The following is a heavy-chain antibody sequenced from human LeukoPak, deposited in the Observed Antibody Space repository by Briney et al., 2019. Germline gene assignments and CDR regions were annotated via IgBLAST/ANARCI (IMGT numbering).Heavy chain of an antibody. CDR1: GGSISNYH. CDR2: IHTSGST. V-gene: IGHV4-4*07. CDR3: ARRDISSGWSFDY. Sequence: SETLSLTCTVSGGSISNYHWSWIRQPAGKGLEWIGQIHTSGSTNYNPPLKSRVTMSIDTPENQLSLTIRSVTAADTAVYYCARRDISSGWSFDYWGQGTLVTVSP. J-gene: IGHJ4*02. D-gene: IGHD6-19*01.